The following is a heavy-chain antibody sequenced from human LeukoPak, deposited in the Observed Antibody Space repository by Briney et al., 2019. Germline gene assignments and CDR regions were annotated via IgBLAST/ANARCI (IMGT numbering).Heavy chain of an antibody. CDR3: ACARGGGAYLDY. Sequence: GGSLRLSCAASGFIFSRNNMNWVRQAPGKGLEWVSYISSSGTTIYYADSVKGRFTISRDNAKSSLYLQMNSLRDEDTAVYYCACARGGGAYLDYWGQGTLVTVSS. D-gene: IGHD2-15*01. V-gene: IGHV3-48*02. CDR2: ISSSGTTI. J-gene: IGHJ4*02. CDR1: GFIFSRNN.